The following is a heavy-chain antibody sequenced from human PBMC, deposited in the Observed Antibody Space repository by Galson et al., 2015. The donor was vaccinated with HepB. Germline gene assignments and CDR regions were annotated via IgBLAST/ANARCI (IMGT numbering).Heavy chain of an antibody. CDR1: GFTFSSYA. D-gene: IGHD3-16*01. Sequence: SLRLSCAASGFTFSSYAMHWVRQAPGKGLEWVAVISYDGSNKYYADSVKGRFTISRDNSKNTLYLQMDSLRAEDTAVYYCARDRPGDTPYYFDYWGQGTLVTVSS. J-gene: IGHJ4*02. CDR3: ARDRPGDTPYYFDY. V-gene: IGHV3-30-3*01. CDR2: ISYDGSNK.